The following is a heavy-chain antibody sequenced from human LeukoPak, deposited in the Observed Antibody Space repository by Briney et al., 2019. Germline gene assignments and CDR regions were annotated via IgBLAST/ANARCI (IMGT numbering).Heavy chain of an antibody. V-gene: IGHV3-30*03. CDR2: ISYDGNNE. CDR1: GFTFSSYG. J-gene: IGHJ4*02. D-gene: IGHD3-16*02. Sequence: GGSLRLSCAVSGFTFSSYGMHWVRQAPGKGVEWVTVISYDGNNEYYSDSVKGRFTISRDNSKSTLYLQMNSLRPEDTAVYYCVRDHEEYVWGSYRPPSGYWGQGTLVTVSS. CDR3: VRDHEEYVWGSYRPPSGY.